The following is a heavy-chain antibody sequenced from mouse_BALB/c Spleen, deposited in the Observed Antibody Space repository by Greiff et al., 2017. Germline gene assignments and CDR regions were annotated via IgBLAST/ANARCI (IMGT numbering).Heavy chain of an antibody. V-gene: IGHV5-6-5*01. CDR1: GFTFSSYA. Sequence: EVQRVESGGGLVKPGGSLKLSCAASGFTFSSYAMSWVRQTPEKRLEWVASISSGGSTYYPDSVKGRFTISRDNARNILYLQMSSLRSEDTAMYYCARGYYDYDDYAMDYWGQGTSVTVSA. J-gene: IGHJ4*01. CDR3: ARGYYDYDDYAMDY. D-gene: IGHD2-4*01. CDR2: ISSGGST.